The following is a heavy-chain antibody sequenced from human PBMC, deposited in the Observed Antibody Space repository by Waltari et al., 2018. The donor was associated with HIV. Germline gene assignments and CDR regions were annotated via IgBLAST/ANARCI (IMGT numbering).Heavy chain of an antibody. V-gene: IGHV3-23*01. Sequence: EVQLLESGGGLVQPGGSLKLSCAAAGFTFSDYAMGWVRQVPGRGLEWVSSISGMGGSTFYPHSVKGRFIISRDKFKNTLYLQMNRLRIEDTAVYFCVRDRRGPWDWNYSFLSWGQGNLVTVSS. J-gene: IGHJ4*02. CDR1: GFTFSDYA. CDR3: VRDRRGPWDWNYSFLS. D-gene: IGHD1-7*01. CDR2: ISGMGGST.